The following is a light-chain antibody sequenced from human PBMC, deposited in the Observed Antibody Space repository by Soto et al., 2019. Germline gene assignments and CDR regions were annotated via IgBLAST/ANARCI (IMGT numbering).Light chain of an antibody. CDR2: DVS. CDR1: SSDVGGYNY. Sequence: QSALTQPASVSGSHGQSITISCTGTSSDVGGYNYVSWYQQHPGKAPKLMIYDVSNRPSGVSNRFSGSKSGNTASLTISGLQAEDEADYYCSSYTSSSTFGVFGTGTKVTVL. CDR3: SSYTSSSTFGV. V-gene: IGLV2-14*01. J-gene: IGLJ1*01.